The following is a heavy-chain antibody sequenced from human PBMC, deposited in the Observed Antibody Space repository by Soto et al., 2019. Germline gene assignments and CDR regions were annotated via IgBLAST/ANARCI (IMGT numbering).Heavy chain of an antibody. Sequence: GGSLRLSCAASGFTFSIYAMHWVRHAPGKGLEWVAVISYDGSNKYYADSVKGRFTISRDNSKNTLYLQMNSLRAEDTAVYYCARAPGRSSSRGYYYYGMDVWGQGTTVTVSS. CDR2: ISYDGSNK. V-gene: IGHV3-30-3*01. CDR1: GFTFSIYA. CDR3: ARAPGRSSSRGYYYYGMDV. J-gene: IGHJ6*02. D-gene: IGHD6-6*01.